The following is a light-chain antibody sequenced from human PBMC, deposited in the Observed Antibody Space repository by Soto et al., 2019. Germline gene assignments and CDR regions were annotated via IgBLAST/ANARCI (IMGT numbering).Light chain of an antibody. CDR3: FSYSGSSTFE. J-gene: IGLJ2*01. Sequence: QSALTQPASVSGSPVQSITISCTGTSSDVGSYNLVSWYQQHPGKAPKLMIYEGSKRPSGVSNRFSGSKSGNTASLTISGLQAEDEADYYCFSYSGSSTFEFGGGTKLTV. CDR2: EGS. V-gene: IGLV2-23*03. CDR1: SSDVGSYNL.